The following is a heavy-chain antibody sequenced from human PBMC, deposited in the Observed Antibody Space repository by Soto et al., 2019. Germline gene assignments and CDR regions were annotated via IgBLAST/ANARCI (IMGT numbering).Heavy chain of an antibody. CDR3: ARFPDCGGDCTFDY. D-gene: IGHD2-21*01. Sequence: EVQLLESGGGLVQPGGSLRLSCAASGFTFSGYAMSWVRQAPVRGLEWISSISARDGRTYYADSVKGRFTVSRDNPKNTLYLDMNSLRAEDTAVYYCARFPDCGGDCTFDYWGQGTLVTVSS. CDR1: GFTFSGYA. J-gene: IGHJ4*02. V-gene: IGHV3-23*01. CDR2: ISARDGRT.